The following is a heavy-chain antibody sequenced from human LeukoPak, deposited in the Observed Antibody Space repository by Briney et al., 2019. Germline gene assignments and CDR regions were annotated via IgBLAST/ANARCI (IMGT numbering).Heavy chain of an antibody. V-gene: IGHV4-59*01. Sequence: SETLSLTCTVSGGSISSYYWSWIWQPPGKGLEWIGYIYYSGSTNYNPSLKSRVTISVDTSKNQFSLKLSSVTAADTAVYYCARVTRVVPAAISGLNWFDPWGQGTLVTVSS. J-gene: IGHJ5*02. CDR1: GGSISSYY. CDR2: IYYSGST. CDR3: ARVTRVVPAAISGLNWFDP. D-gene: IGHD2-2*02.